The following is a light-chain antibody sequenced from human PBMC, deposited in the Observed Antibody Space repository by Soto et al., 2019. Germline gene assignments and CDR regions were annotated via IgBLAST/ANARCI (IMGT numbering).Light chain of an antibody. CDR2: GAS. J-gene: IGKJ2*01. CDR1: QSVSSSY. Sequence: EIVLTQSPGTLSLSPGERATLSCRASQSVSSSYFAWYQQKPGQAPRLLIYGASSRATGIPDRFSGSGSGTDCTLTISRLEPEDFAVYYCQQYGSSLYTFGQGTKLEIK. V-gene: IGKV3-20*01. CDR3: QQYGSSLYT.